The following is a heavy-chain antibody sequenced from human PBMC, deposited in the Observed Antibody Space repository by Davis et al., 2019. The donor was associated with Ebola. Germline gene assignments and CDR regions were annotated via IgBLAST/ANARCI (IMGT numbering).Heavy chain of an antibody. Sequence: ETLSLTCAVYGASSSGYYWTWIRQPPGKGLEWIGEINHSGSTNYNPSLKSRVAISVDTSKNQFSLKLSSVTAADTAVYYCARGPIYDYIWGSYRYRGYYFDYWGQGTLVTVSS. CDR2: INHSGST. V-gene: IGHV4-34*01. CDR1: GASSSGYY. CDR3: ARGPIYDYIWGSYRYRGYYFDY. D-gene: IGHD3-16*02. J-gene: IGHJ4*02.